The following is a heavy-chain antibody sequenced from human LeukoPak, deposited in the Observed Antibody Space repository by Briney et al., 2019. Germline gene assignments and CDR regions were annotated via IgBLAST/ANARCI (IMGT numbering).Heavy chain of an antibody. CDR2: INTNTGNP. CDR1: GYTFSSYA. Sequence: ASVKVSCKASGYTFSSYAMNWVRQAPGQGLEWMGWINTNTGNPTYAQGFTGRFVFSLDTSVSTAYLQISSLKAEDTAVYYCARGSSIWYLDWFDPWGQGTLVTVSS. D-gene: IGHD6-6*01. V-gene: IGHV7-4-1*02. J-gene: IGHJ5*02. CDR3: ARGSSIWYLDWFDP.